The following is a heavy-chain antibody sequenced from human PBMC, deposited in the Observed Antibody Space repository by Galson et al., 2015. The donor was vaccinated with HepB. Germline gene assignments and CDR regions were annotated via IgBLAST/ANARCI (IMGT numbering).Heavy chain of an antibody. Sequence: SLRLSCAASGFTFSSYAMHWVRQAPGKGLEWVAVISYDGSNKYYADSVKGRFTISRDNSKNTLYLQMNSLRAEDTAVYYCARVWFGELTPPDYWGQGTLVTVSS. CDR1: GFTFSSYA. J-gene: IGHJ4*02. CDR3: ARVWFGELTPPDY. V-gene: IGHV3-30-3*01. D-gene: IGHD3-10*01. CDR2: ISYDGSNK.